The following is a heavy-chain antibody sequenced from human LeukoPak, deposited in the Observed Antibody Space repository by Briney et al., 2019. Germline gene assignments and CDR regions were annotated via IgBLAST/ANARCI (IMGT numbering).Heavy chain of an antibody. CDR1: GGSFSGYY. CDR3: ARHLWYYDSSGYYYVLERPHKYYLDY. V-gene: IGHV4-34*01. Sequence: PSETLSLTCAVYGGSFSGYYWSWIRQPPGKGLEWIGEINHSGSTNYNPSLKSRVTISVDTSKNQFSLKLSSVTAADTAVYYCARHLWYYDSSGYYYVLERPHKYYLDYWGQGTLVTVSS. J-gene: IGHJ4*02. CDR2: INHSGST. D-gene: IGHD3-22*01.